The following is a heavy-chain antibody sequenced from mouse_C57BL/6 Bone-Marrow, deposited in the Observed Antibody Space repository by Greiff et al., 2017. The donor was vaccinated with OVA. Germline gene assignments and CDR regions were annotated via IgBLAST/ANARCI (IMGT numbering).Heavy chain of an antibody. CDR1: GYTFTSYW. CDR3: AREIRNYDYDGGFAY. D-gene: IGHD2-4*01. Sequence: QVQLQQSGAELVKPGASVKMSCKASGYTFTSYWITWVKQRPGQGLEWIGDIYPGSGSTNYNEKFKSKATLTVDTSSSTAYMQLSSLTSEDSAVYYCAREIRNYDYDGGFAYWGQGTLVTVSA. CDR2: IYPGSGST. J-gene: IGHJ3*01. V-gene: IGHV1-55*01.